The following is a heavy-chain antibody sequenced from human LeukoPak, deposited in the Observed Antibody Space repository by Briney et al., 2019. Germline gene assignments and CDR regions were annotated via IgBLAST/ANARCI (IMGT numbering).Heavy chain of an antibody. J-gene: IGHJ4*02. Sequence: GGSLRLSCAASGFTFRSYDMNWVRQAPGKGLEWVSYISSSGRSIYYADSVKGRFTISRDNAKTSLYLQMNRLRAEDTAVYYCARDLGQQLVWGQGTLVTVSS. CDR3: ARDLGQQLV. V-gene: IGHV3-48*03. CDR1: GFTFRSYD. CDR2: ISSSGRSI. D-gene: IGHD6-13*01.